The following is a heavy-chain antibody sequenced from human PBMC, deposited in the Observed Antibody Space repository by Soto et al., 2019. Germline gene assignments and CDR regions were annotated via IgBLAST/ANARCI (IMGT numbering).Heavy chain of an antibody. CDR3: ARPHDYIWGSYRTIQSSGMDV. J-gene: IGHJ6*02. CDR2: MNPNSGNT. Sequence: GASVKVSCKASGYTFTSYDINWVRQATGQGLEWMGWMNPNSGNTGYAQKFQGRVTMTRDTSINTAYMELSSLRSEDTAVYYCARPHDYIWGSYRTIQSSGMDVWGQGTTVTVSS. V-gene: IGHV1-8*01. CDR1: GYTFTSYD. D-gene: IGHD3-16*02.